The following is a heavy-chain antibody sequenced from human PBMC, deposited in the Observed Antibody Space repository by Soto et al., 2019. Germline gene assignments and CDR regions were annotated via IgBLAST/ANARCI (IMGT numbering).Heavy chain of an antibody. V-gene: IGHV1-18*01. CDR3: ARDPHEFWASYWFDP. Sequence: ASVKVSCKTSGYTFNTYGINWVRQAPGQGLELMGWISAYDGKTTYAEKFQGRVTLTTDTSTSTAYMELRSLRSDDTAIYYCARDPHEFWASYWFDPWGQGTPVTVSS. CDR1: GYTFNTYG. D-gene: IGHD3-3*01. CDR2: ISAYDGKT. J-gene: IGHJ5*02.